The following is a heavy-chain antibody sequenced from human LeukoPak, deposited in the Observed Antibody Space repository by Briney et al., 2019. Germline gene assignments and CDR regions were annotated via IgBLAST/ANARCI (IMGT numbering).Heavy chain of an antibody. J-gene: IGHJ4*02. V-gene: IGHV3-21*01. CDR3: AREFDYSTSGAGY. Sequence: GGSLRLSCAASGFTFSHYSMNWVRQAPGKGLEWVASMSINSGLIYYADSVKGRFTISRDNAKNSLYLQMNSLRAEDTAVYYCAREFDYSTSGAGYWGQGTLVTVSS. D-gene: IGHD4-11*01. CDR2: MSINSGLI. CDR1: GFTFSHYS.